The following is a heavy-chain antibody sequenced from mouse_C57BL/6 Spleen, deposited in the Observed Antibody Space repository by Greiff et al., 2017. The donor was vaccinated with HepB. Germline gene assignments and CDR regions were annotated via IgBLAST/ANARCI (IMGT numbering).Heavy chain of an antibody. D-gene: IGHD2-1*01. CDR2: ISYDGSN. Sequence: DVQLQESGPGLVKPSQSLSLTCSVTGYSITSGYYWNWIRQFPGNKLEWMGYISYDGSNNYNPSLKNRISITRDTSKNQFFLKLNSVTTEDTATYYCASYGNYELWGQGTTLTVSS. CDR3: ASYGNYEL. V-gene: IGHV3-6*01. J-gene: IGHJ2*01. CDR1: GYSITSGYY.